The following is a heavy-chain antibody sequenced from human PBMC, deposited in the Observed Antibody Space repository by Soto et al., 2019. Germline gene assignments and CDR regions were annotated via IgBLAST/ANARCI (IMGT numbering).Heavy chain of an antibody. D-gene: IGHD3-10*01. CDR1: GGSVSSADYF. Sequence: VQLRESGPGLVKPSQTLSLTCTVSGGSVSSADYFWSWIRQHPGKGLEWIGYIYNSGSTDYNPSLNSRVTASVDTSKNQFSLNLGSVSVTDAAVYYCARGIVWGSGRYFYGMDVWGQGTTVTVSS. CDR2: IYNSGST. CDR3: ARGIVWGSGRYFYGMDV. J-gene: IGHJ6*02. V-gene: IGHV4-31*03.